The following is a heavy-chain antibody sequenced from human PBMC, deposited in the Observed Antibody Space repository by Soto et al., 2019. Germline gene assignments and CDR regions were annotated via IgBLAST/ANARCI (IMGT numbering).Heavy chain of an antibody. V-gene: IGHV3-7*01. CDR3: AKVLRAPSGY. Sequence: GGSLRLSCAASGFIFSSLAMTWVRQAPGKGLEWVASINQDGGVKNYLDSVKGRFTISRDNPKNSLFLQMNSLRAEDTAVYYSAKVLRAPSGYWGQGTLVTVSS. D-gene: IGHD3-16*01. J-gene: IGHJ4*02. CDR2: INQDGGVK. CDR1: GFIFSSLA.